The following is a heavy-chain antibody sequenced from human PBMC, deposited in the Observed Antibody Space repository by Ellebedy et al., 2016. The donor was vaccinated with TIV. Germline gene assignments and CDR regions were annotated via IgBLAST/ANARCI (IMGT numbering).Heavy chain of an antibody. CDR3: AKGRGGGSDSSAPRYYFDY. J-gene: IGHJ4*02. Sequence: PGGSLRLSCAASGFTFSNYAMHWVRQAPGKGLEWVSGIGTGGNTFYADSVRGRFTISRDNSKRTLYLQMNSLRAEDTAVYYCAKGRGGGSDSSAPRYYFDYWGLGTLVTVSS. V-gene: IGHV3-23*01. CDR1: GFTFSNYA. CDR2: IGTGGNT. D-gene: IGHD3-22*01.